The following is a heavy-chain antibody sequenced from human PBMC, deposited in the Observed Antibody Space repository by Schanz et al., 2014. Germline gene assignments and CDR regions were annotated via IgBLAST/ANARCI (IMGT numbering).Heavy chain of an antibody. Sequence: EVQLVESGGGLIQPGGSLRLSCAASGFGFSSYSMNWVRQAPGKGLEWVSYIRSSSTPIYYADSVKGRFTISRDNAKNSLYLQMNGLRAEDTGLYCCARGGGGSHYRLDYWGQGTLVTVSA. CDR1: GFGFSSYS. V-gene: IGHV3-48*01. J-gene: IGHJ4*02. CDR2: IRSSSTPI. D-gene: IGHD1-26*01. CDR3: ARGGGGSHYRLDY.